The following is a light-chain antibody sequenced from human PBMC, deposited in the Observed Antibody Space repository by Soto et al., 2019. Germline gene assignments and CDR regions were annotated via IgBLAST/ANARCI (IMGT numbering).Light chain of an antibody. Sequence: PGQRPTLSCRASQRISTCLAWYQVKPGQAPRLLIYDASSRATGVPARFSGSGSGTDFSLTISSLEPEDVAVYYCQQRSQWRPMTFGQGTRLEIK. CDR3: QQRSQWRPMT. CDR2: DAS. CDR1: QRISTC. V-gene: IGKV3-11*01. J-gene: IGKJ5*01.